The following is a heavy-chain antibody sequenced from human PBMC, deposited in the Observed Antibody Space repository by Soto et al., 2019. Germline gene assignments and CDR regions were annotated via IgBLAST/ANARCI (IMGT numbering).Heavy chain of an antibody. CDR1: GSTFSSYA. D-gene: IGHD6-13*01. CDR3: AREGEGGIAAAGFDY. Sequence: GGSLRLSCAASGSTFSSYAMHWVRQAPGKGLEWVAVISYDGSNKYYADSVKGRFTISRDNSKNTLYLQMNSLRAEDTAVYYCAREGEGGIAAAGFDYWGQGTLVTVSS. CDR2: ISYDGSNK. J-gene: IGHJ4*02. V-gene: IGHV3-30-3*01.